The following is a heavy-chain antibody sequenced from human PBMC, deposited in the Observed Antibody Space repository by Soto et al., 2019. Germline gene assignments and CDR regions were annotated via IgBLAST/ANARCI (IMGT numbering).Heavy chain of an antibody. Sequence: QLQLQESGPGLVKPSETLSLTCTVSGGSISSGSYYWGWVRQPPGKGLEWIGSIYYSGSPYYNPSLKSRLTISVDTPKTQCALKLSSVAAADTAVYYCARRGYSYGPLSWGQGTLVTVSS. V-gene: IGHV4-39*01. CDR1: GGSISSGSYY. CDR3: ARRGYSYGPLS. D-gene: IGHD5-18*01. J-gene: IGHJ5*02. CDR2: IYYSGSP.